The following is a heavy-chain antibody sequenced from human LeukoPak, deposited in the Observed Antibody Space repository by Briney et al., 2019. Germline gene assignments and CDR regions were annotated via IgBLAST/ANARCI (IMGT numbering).Heavy chain of an antibody. CDR2: ISGSGGST. J-gene: IGHJ4*02. V-gene: IGHV3-23*01. CDR3: AKGKVERWLSN. Sequence: GGSLRLSCAASGFTFSSYGMSWVRQAPGRGLEWVSAISGSGGSTYYADSVKGRFTISTDNSKNTLYLQMNSLRAEDTAVYYCAKGKVERWLSNWGQGTLVTVSS. CDR1: GFTFSSYG. D-gene: IGHD3-22*01.